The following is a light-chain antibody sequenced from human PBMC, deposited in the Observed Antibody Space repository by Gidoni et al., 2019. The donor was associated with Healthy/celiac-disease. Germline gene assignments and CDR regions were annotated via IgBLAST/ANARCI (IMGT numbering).Light chain of an antibody. V-gene: IGLV2-8*01. CDR2: EVS. CDR1: SSDVGGYHY. J-gene: IGLJ1*01. CDR3: CSYACTNNLV. Sequence: QSARIQPPSASGPLGKPVTISFPGTSSDVGGYHYVSWYQQHPGKAPKLMLYEVSQRPSGAPVRFSCSKSRNTASLTVSGLQPQDEADYYCCSYACTNNLVFGTGTKVTVL.